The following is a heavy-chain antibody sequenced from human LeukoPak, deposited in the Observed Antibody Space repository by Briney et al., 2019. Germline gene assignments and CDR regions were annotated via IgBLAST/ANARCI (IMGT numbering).Heavy chain of an antibody. CDR1: GYTFTGYY. CDR2: IKPNSGGT. Sequence: ASVKVSCKASGYTFTGYYMHWVRQPPGQGLDGMGWIKPNSGGTNYAQKFQGWVTMTRDTSISTAYMELSRLRSDDTAVYYCARSIVGATVPFDYWGQGTLVTVSS. J-gene: IGHJ4*02. V-gene: IGHV1-2*04. CDR3: ARSIVGATVPFDY. D-gene: IGHD1-26*01.